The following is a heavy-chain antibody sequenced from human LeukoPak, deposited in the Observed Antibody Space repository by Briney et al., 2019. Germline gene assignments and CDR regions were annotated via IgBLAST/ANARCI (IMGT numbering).Heavy chain of an antibody. J-gene: IGHJ4*02. CDR2: IYSGGST. Sequence: GGSLRLSCAASGFTVSSNYMSWVRQAPGKGLEWVSVIYSGGSTYYADSVKGRFTISRDNSKNTLYLQMSSLRAEDTAVYYCVKDLIAVTEIDYWGQGTLVTVSS. D-gene: IGHD6-19*01. CDR3: VKDLIAVTEIDY. CDR1: GFTVSSNY. V-gene: IGHV3-66*01.